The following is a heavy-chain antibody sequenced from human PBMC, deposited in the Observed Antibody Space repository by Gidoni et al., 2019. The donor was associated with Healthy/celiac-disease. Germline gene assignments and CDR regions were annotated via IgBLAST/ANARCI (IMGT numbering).Heavy chain of an antibody. V-gene: IGHV2-26*01. CDR1: GFSLSNARMG. D-gene: IGHD3-10*01. J-gene: IGHJ4*02. CDR2: IFSNDEK. CDR3: ARMLRQVSIARMVHFDY. Sequence: QVTLKESGPVLVKPTETLTLTCTVSGFSLSNARMGVSWIRQPPGKALEWLAHIFSNDEKSYSTSLKSRLTISKDTSKSQVVLTMTNMDPVDTATYYCARMLRQVSIARMVHFDYWGQGTLVTVSS.